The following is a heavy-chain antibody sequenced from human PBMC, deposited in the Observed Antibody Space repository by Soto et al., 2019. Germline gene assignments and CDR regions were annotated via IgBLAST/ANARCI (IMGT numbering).Heavy chain of an antibody. D-gene: IGHD2-2*01. V-gene: IGHV1-18*04. CDR2: ISPYNGDK. CDR3: ARGGDCSSTSCYTPNYYHGLDV. Sequence: QVNLVQSESEVKKPGASVKVSCRTSGFNLVNYGIIWVRHAPGEGLEWMGWISPYNGDKKYAEKFQGRVTMTVDTSSSTAYMQVKNLRSDDTAVYYCARGGDCSSTSCYTPNYYHGLDVWGQGTTIIVSS. CDR1: GFNLVNYG. J-gene: IGHJ6*02.